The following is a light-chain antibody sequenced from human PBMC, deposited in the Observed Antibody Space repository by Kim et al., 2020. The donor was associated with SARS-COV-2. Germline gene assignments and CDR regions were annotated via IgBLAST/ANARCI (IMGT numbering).Light chain of an antibody. V-gene: IGKV1-39*01. CDR1: QSISSY. Sequence: SASVGDRVTITCRASQSISSYLNWYQQKPEKAPKRLIYAASSLQSGVPSRFSGSGSGTDFTLTISSLQPEDFATYYCQQSYSTPYSFGQGTKLEI. CDR3: QQSYSTPYS. CDR2: AAS. J-gene: IGKJ2*03.